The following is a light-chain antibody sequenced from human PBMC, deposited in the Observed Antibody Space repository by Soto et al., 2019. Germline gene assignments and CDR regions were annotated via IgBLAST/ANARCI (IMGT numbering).Light chain of an antibody. V-gene: IGKV3-15*01. Sequence: EIVMTQSPATLSVSPGERATLSCRASQSVSGNLAWYQQKPGQAPRVLIYGASTKATGIPARFSGSGSGTDFTLTISSLQSEDFALYYCQQYNNWPPTFGQGTRLEIK. CDR2: GAS. CDR3: QQYNNWPPT. J-gene: IGKJ5*01. CDR1: QSVSGN.